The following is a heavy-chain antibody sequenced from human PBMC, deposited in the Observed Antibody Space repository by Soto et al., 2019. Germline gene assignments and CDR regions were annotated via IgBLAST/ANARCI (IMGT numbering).Heavy chain of an antibody. V-gene: IGHV4-31*03. Sequence: QVQLQEMGPGLVKPSQTLTITCSVSGDSVNSAYWSWIRQLPGKGLERMGNIYHTGRTFYNPSLKRRVSVSNDTSQPLVPLKVRSVTAADTALYYCARTDSYNSSFFDSWGQGTVVTVSS. CDR3: ARTDSYNSSFFDS. D-gene: IGHD6-6*01. CDR2: IYHTGRT. CDR1: GDSVNSAY. J-gene: IGHJ4*02.